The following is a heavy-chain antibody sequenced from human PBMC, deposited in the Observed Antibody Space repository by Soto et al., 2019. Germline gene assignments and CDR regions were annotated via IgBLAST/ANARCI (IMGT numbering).Heavy chain of an antibody. J-gene: IGHJ4*02. Sequence: SETLSLTCAVYGGSFSGYYWGWIRQPPGKGLEWIGEINHSGSTNYNPSLKSRVTISVDTSKNQFSLKLSSVTAADTAVYYPEDGIRDIPGYSSGLHGLSQWGQGTLVTVSS. CDR3: EDGIRDIPGYSSGLHGLSQ. D-gene: IGHD6-19*01. CDR1: GGSFSGYY. CDR2: INHSGST. V-gene: IGHV4-34*01.